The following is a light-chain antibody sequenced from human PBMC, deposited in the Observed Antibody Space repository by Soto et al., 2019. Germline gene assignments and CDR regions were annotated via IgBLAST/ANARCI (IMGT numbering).Light chain of an antibody. CDR3: SSYTSSNNVV. J-gene: IGLJ2*01. CDR1: SSDIGAYNY. Sequence: QSALTQPASVSGSPGQSITISCTGTSSDIGAYNYVSWYQQNPGKVPKLMIYDVSNRPSGISNRFSGSKSGNTASLTISGLQAEDEPDYYCSSYTSSNNVVFGGGTKVTVL. V-gene: IGLV2-14*01. CDR2: DVS.